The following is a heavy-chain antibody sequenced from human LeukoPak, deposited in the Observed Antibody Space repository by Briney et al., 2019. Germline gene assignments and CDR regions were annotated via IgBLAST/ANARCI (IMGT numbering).Heavy chain of an antibody. CDR3: ARDKRGSLDH. J-gene: IGHJ4*02. V-gene: IGHV1-46*01. CDR1: GYTFTIYF. D-gene: IGHD3-10*01. Sequence: ASVNISCKASGYTFTIYFIHWVRQAPGRGLEWMGVINPSGDTTTYAQGFEGRLTMTRDTSTSTVYMDLNSLTFDDTAVYYCARDKRGSLDHWGQGTLVAVS. CDR2: INPSGDTT.